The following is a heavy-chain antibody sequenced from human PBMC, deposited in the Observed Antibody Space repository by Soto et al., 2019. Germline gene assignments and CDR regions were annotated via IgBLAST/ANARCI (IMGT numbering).Heavy chain of an antibody. J-gene: IGHJ4*02. V-gene: IGHV4-39*01. CDR2: IYYSGSI. Sequence: SETLSLTCSVSVGSISSSSYYWGWIRQPPGKGLEWIASIYYSGSIYHNPSLKSRVTMSIDTSKKQFSLKMSSVTAADTAVYYCARLLHDNRGYYYFDYWGRGTLVTVSS. CDR3: ARLLHDNRGYYYFDY. CDR1: VGSISSSSYY. D-gene: IGHD3-9*01.